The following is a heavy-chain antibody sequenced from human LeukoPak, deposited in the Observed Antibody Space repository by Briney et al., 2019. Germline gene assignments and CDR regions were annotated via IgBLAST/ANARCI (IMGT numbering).Heavy chain of an antibody. V-gene: IGHV3-74*01. J-gene: IGHJ4*02. CDR2: INSDGSST. D-gene: IGHD3-9*01. Sequence: GGSLRLSCAASGFTFSSYWMHWVRQAPGKGLVWVSRINSDGSSTSYADSVKGRFTISRDNAKNTLYLQMNSLRAEDTAVYYCAKKAYDILTGYYSFDYWGQGTLVTVSS. CDR3: AKKAYDILTGYYSFDY. CDR1: GFTFSSYW.